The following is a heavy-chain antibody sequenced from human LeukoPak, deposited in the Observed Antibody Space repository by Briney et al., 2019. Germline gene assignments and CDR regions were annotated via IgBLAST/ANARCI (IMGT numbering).Heavy chain of an antibody. D-gene: IGHD5-12*01. CDR2: IIPILGIA. CDR1: GGTFSSYA. CDR3: AREYRPYQNSNWFDP. V-gene: IGHV1-69*04. Sequence: SVKISCKASGGTFSSYAISWVRQAPGQGLEWMGRIIPILGIANYAQKFQGRVTITADKSTSTAYMELSSLRSEDTAVYYCAREYRPYQNSNWFDPWGQGTLVTVSS. J-gene: IGHJ5*02.